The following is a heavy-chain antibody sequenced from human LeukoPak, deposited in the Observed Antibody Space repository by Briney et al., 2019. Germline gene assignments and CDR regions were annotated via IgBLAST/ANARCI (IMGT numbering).Heavy chain of an antibody. Sequence: GGSLRLSCAASGFTVSSNYMNWVRRAPGKGLEWVSIIYTVGDTYYADSVKGRFTISRDDSKNTLYLQMNSLRAEDAAMYYCARDPDGTYHFNSGSYRDYWGQGTLVTVSS. CDR3: ARDPDGTYHFNSGSYRDY. J-gene: IGHJ4*02. CDR1: GFTVSSNY. D-gene: IGHD3-16*02. V-gene: IGHV3-53*01. CDR2: IYTVGDT.